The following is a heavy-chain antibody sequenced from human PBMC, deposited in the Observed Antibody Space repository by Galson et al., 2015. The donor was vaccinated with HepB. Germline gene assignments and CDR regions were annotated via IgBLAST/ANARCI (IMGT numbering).Heavy chain of an antibody. CDR2: VIPILGIT. CDR1: GGTFSSYA. J-gene: IGHJ6*02. V-gene: IGHV1-69*04. D-gene: IGHD2-21*02. Sequence: SVKVSCKASGGTFSSYAISWVRQAPGQGFEWMGRVIPILGITTYAQKIQGRVTMTADKATSTAYMELRRLTSDDTAVYYCARGSYCGGDCNFYYGMDVWGPGTTVTVSS. CDR3: ARGSYCGGDCNFYYGMDV.